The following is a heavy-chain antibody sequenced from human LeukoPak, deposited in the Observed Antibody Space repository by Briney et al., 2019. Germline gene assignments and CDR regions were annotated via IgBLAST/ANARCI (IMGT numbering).Heavy chain of an antibody. V-gene: IGHV4-34*01. CDR3: ARGSAFDP. J-gene: IGHJ5*02. Sequence: TPSETLSLTCAVYGGSFSGYYWSWVRQPPGKGLEWIGEINHSGSTNYNSSLKSRVTISVDTSKTQFSLKLSSVTAADTAVYYGARGSAFDPWGQGTLVTVSS. CDR1: GGSFSGYY. CDR2: INHSGST.